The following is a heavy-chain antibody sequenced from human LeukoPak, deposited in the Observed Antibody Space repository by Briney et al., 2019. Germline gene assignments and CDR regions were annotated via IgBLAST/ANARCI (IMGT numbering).Heavy chain of an antibody. V-gene: IGHV3-7*01. D-gene: IGHD5-12*01. Sequence: GGSLRLSCAAPTFSFSNYWMNWVCQAPRKGLERVAPIKHEGSEKHYVDSVEGRFTIPRDNAMNSLYLQMNSLRAEDTAVYYCARDRGLSGYDLCDYWGQGTLVTVSS. J-gene: IGHJ4*02. CDR2: IKHEGSEK. CDR1: TFSFSNYW. CDR3: ARDRGLSGYDLCDY.